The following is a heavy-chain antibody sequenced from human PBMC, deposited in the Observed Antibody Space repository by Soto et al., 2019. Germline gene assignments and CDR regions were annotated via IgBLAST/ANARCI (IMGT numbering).Heavy chain of an antibody. CDR3: ARGPTDYYGKIGDYSLDY. CDR2: ISTYNGDT. J-gene: IGHJ4*02. V-gene: IGHV1-18*01. Sequence: QVQLVQSGAEVKEPGASVKVSCKASGYTFITYGMSWVRQAPGQGLDWMGWISTYNGDTKYADRLQGRVTMTTDTTTGTAYMDLRSLRSDDTAVYYCARGPTDYYGKIGDYSLDYWGQGTLVTVSS. CDR1: GYTFITYG. D-gene: IGHD3-10*01.